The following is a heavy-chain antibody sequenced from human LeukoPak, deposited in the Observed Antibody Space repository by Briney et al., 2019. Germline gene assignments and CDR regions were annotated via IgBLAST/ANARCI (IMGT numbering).Heavy chain of an antibody. D-gene: IGHD2-21*01. CDR3: AKEFQYPRGDAFDI. Sequence: PGESLKISCKGSGYSFTSYGISWVRQAPGQGLEWMGWISAYNGNTNYAQKLQGRVTMTTDTSTSTAYMELRSLRSDDTAVYYCAKEFQYPRGDAFDIWGQGTMVTVSS. J-gene: IGHJ3*02. V-gene: IGHV1-18*01. CDR2: ISAYNGNT. CDR1: GYSFTSYG.